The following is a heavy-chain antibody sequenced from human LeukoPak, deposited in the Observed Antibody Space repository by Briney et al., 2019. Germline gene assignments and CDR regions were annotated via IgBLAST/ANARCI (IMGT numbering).Heavy chain of an antibody. CDR1: GITFIDYY. CDR2: INPHSGGS. V-gene: IGHV1-2*02. Sequence: ASVKVSCKASGITFIDYYIHWVRQAPGHGLEWVGWINPHSGGSKYAQKFQGRVTMTRGTSIGTAFMELSSLRSDDTGVYYCARAEPGYLNRFDPWGEGTLVTVSS. D-gene: IGHD3-9*01. J-gene: IGHJ5*02. CDR3: ARAEPGYLNRFDP.